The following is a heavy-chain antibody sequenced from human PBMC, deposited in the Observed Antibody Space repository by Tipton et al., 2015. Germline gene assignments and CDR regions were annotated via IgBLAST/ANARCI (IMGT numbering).Heavy chain of an antibody. V-gene: IGHV4-59*12. D-gene: IGHD2-21*01. CDR2: VHYSGST. J-gene: IGHJ5*02. CDR1: GGSISRDY. Sequence: TLSLTCTVSGGSISRDYWSWIRQSPGKGLEWIGYVHYSGSTSYNPSLKSRVTMSVDTSKNQFALMLSSVTAADTAVEYCASGALRGDSWCPGALVTVSS. CDR3: ASGALRGDS.